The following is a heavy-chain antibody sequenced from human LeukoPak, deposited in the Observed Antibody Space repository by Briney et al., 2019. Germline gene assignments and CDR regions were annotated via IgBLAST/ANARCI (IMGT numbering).Heavy chain of an antibody. CDR1: GGSISSYY. J-gene: IGHJ4*02. V-gene: IGHV4-59*12. Sequence: SETLSLTCTVSGGSISSYYWSWIRQPPGKGLEWIGYIYYSGSTNYNPSLKSRVTISVDTSKNQFSLKLSSVTAADTAVYYCARDYSPDYYGSGSHYYFDYWGQGTLVTVSS. CDR3: ARDYSPDYYGSGSHYYFDY. D-gene: IGHD3-10*01. CDR2: IYYSGST.